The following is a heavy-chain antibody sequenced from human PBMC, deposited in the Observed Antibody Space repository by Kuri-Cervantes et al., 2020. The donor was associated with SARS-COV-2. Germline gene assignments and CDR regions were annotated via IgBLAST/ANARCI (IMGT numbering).Heavy chain of an antibody. CDR3: AREGPRDEYSSSSAYFDY. D-gene: IGHD6-6*01. V-gene: IGHV1-18*01. J-gene: IGHJ4*02. CDR2: ISAYNGNT. CDR1: GYTFTSYG. Sequence: ASVKVSCKASGYTFTSYGISWVRQAPGQGLEWMGWISAYNGNTNYAQKLQGRVTMTTDTSTSTAYMELSSLRSEDTAVYYCAREGPRDEYSSSSAYFDYWGQGTLVTVSS.